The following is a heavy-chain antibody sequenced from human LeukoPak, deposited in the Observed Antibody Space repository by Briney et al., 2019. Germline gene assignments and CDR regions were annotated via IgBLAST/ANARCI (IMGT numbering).Heavy chain of an antibody. D-gene: IGHD6-13*01. CDR1: GYTFTNYG. J-gene: IGHJ4*02. Sequence: ASVKVSCKASGYTFTNYGISWVRQAPGQGLEWMGWISTYNGNTNYAQKLQGRVTVTTDTSTDTAYMELRSLRSDDTAVYYCARGEHGTTWYVDHWGQGTLVTVSS. CDR2: ISTYNGNT. V-gene: IGHV1-18*01. CDR3: ARGEHGTTWYVDH.